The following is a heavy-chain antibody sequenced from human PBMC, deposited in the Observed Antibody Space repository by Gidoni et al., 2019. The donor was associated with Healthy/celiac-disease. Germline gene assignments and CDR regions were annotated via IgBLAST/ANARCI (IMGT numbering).Heavy chain of an antibody. CDR1: GFTFSSYA. D-gene: IGHD1-7*01. Sequence: EVQLLESGGGLVQPGGSLRLSCAASGFTFSSYAMSWVRQAPGTGLEWVSAIRGSGGRKYYAASGKGRFTISRDNSKNTRYLQMTSLRAEDTAVYYCAKALELIGDIWGQGTMVTVSS. CDR2: IRGSGGRK. J-gene: IGHJ3*02. CDR3: AKALELIGDI. V-gene: IGHV3-23*01.